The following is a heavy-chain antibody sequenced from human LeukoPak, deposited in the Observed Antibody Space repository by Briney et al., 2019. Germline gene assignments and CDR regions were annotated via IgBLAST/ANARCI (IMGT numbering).Heavy chain of an antibody. D-gene: IGHD5-24*01. CDR1: GGTFSSYA. J-gene: IGHJ6*03. CDR2: IIPIFGTA. CDR3: ARAHVEMATTGVHYYYMDV. V-gene: IGHV1-69*05. Sequence: SVKVSCKASGGTFSSYAISWVRQAPGQGLEWMGGIIPIFGTANYAQKFQGRVTITTDESTSTAYMELSSLRSEDTAVYYCARAHVEMATTGVHYYYMDVWGKGTTVTVSS.